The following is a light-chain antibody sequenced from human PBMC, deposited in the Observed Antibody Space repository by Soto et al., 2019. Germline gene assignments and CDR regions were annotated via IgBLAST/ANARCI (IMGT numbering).Light chain of an antibody. CDR3: QQYGSSPPYT. V-gene: IGKV3-20*01. CDR2: GAS. Sequence: EIVLTQSPGTLSLSPGERATLSCRASQSVSSSYLAWYQQKPGHAPRPLIYGASSRATGIPDRFSGSGSGTDFTLTISRLEPEDFAVYYCQQYGSSPPYTFGQGTKLEIK. CDR1: QSVSSSY. J-gene: IGKJ2*01.